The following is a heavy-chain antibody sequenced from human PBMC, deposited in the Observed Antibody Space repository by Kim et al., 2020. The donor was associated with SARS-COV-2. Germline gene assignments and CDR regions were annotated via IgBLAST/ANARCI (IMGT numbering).Heavy chain of an antibody. CDR2: ISWNSGSI. V-gene: IGHV3-9*01. CDR1: GFTFDDYA. Sequence: GGSLRLSCAASGFTFDDYAMHWVRQAPGKGLEWVSGISWNSGSIGYADSVKGRFTISRDNAKNSLYLQMNSLRAEDTALYYCAKDSRVYPGGPFDYWGQGTLVTVSS. CDR3: AKDSRVYPGGPFDY. D-gene: IGHD3-10*01. J-gene: IGHJ4*02.